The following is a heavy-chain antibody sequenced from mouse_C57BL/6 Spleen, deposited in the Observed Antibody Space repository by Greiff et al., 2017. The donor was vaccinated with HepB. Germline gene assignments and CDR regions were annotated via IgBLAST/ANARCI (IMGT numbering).Heavy chain of an antibody. J-gene: IGHJ3*01. CDR3: ARRKKEWEGAWFAY. CDR1: GYAFSSSW. V-gene: IGHV1-82*01. D-gene: IGHD1-3*01. CDR2: IYPGDGDT. Sequence: QVQLQQSGPELVKPGASVKISCKASGYAFSSSWMNWVKQRPGKGLEWIGRIYPGDGDTNYNGKFKGKATLTADKSSSTAYMQLSSLTSEDSAVYFCARRKKEWEGAWFAYWGQGTLVTVSA.